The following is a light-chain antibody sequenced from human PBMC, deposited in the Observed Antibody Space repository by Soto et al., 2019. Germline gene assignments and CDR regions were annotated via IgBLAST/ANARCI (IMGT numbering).Light chain of an antibody. J-gene: IGLJ1*01. V-gene: IGLV2-11*01. CDR1: SSDVGDYNY. Sequence: QSALTQPRSVSGSPGQSVTMSCTGTSSDVGDYNYVCWYQQHPGKAPKLMIYDVSKRPSGVPDRFSGSKSGNTASLTISGLQAEDEADYYCCSYAGSYTYVFGTGTKVTVL. CDR3: CSYAGSYTYV. CDR2: DVS.